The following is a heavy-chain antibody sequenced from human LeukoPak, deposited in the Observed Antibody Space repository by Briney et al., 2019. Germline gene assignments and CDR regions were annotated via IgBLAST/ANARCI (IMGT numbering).Heavy chain of an antibody. Sequence: ASVKVSCKASGYTFTNHDINWVRQATGQGLEWMGWMNPNSGNTGYSQKFQGRLTITRDTSISTAYVELSSLRSDDTAVYYCVRMTVRGVISPWGQGTRVTVSS. CDR1: GYTFTNHD. V-gene: IGHV1-8*03. J-gene: IGHJ5*02. CDR3: VRMTVRGVISP. CDR2: MNPNSGNT. D-gene: IGHD3-10*01.